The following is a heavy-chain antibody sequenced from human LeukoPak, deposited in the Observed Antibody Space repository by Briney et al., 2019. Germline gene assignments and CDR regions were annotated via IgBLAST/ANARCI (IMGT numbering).Heavy chain of an antibody. D-gene: IGHD3-16*01. V-gene: IGHV1-24*01. J-gene: IGHJ5*02. Sequence: ASVKVSCKVSGYTLTELSMHWVRQAPGKGLEWMGGFDPEDGETIYAQKFQGRVTITRDTSATTAYMELSSMRSEDTAVYYCAIERWGSFNWFDPWGRGTLVTVSS. CDR1: GYTLTELS. CDR2: FDPEDGET. CDR3: AIERWGSFNWFDP.